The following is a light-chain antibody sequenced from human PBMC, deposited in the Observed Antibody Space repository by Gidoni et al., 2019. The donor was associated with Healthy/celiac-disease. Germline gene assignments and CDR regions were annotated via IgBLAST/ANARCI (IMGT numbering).Light chain of an antibody. J-gene: IGLJ3*02. V-gene: IGLV1-40*01. Sequence: SSNIGAGSDVHWYQQLPGTAPKLLIYDNSNRPSEAPDRFSGSKSGTSASLAITRLQAEDEADYYCQSYDSSLSGSKVFGGGTKLTVL. CDR1: SSNIGAGSD. CDR3: QSYDSSLSGSKV. CDR2: DNS.